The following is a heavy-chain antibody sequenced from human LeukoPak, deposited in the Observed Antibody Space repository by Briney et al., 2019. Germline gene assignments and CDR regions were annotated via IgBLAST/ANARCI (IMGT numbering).Heavy chain of an antibody. V-gene: IGHV1-18*01. D-gene: IGHD1-26*01. J-gene: IGHJ4*02. CDR1: GYTFTNYG. Sequence: GASVTVSCKGRGYTFTNYGITWVRQAPGQGLEWLGWISGDKGNTNYAQKVQGRVTMTTDTSTSTAYMELRSLRPEDTAVYFCARGDWEPFWYWGQGTLVTVSS. CDR3: ARGDWEPFWY. CDR2: ISGDKGNT.